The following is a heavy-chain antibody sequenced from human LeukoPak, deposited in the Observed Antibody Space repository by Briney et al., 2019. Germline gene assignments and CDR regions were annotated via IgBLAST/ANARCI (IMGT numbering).Heavy chain of an antibody. CDR1: GTIVSTNY. J-gene: IGHJ4*02. CDR3: AKALGAICGTGCSSRYFDC. D-gene: IGHD2-21*02. V-gene: IGHV3-53*01. Sequence: GGSLRLSCVSSGTIVSTNYMHWVRQAPGKGLESVSILYMNDNTYYADSVKGRFTISRDNSKNILYLQMDTLRAEDTAVYYCAKALGAICGTGCSSRYFDCWGQGTLVTVSS. CDR2: LYMNDNT.